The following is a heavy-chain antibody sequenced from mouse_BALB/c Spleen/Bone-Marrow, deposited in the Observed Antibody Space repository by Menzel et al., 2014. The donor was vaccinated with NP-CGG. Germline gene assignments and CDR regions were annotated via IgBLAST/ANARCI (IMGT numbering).Heavy chain of an antibody. CDR2: ISSGSSTI. J-gene: IGHJ4*01. CDR3: ARYGNYFYAMDY. V-gene: IGHV5-17*02. Sequence: DVKLVESGGGLVQPGGSRKLSCAASGFTLSSFGMHWVRQAPEKGLEWVAYISSGSSTIYYADTVKGRFTISRDNPKNTLFLQMTSLRSEDTAMYYCARYGNYFYAMDYWGQGTSVTVSS. CDR1: GFTLSSFG. D-gene: IGHD2-1*01.